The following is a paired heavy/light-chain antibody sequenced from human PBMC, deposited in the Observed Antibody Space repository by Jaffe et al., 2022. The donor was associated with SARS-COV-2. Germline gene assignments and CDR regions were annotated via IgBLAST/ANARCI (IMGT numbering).Heavy chain of an antibody. Sequence: QVQLVQSGPEVKKPGASVKVSCKASGYTFTSYYIHWVRQAPGQGLEWMSIINPSGGSTNYAQRFQGRVTMTRDTSTSTVYMELSSLRSEDTAVYYCAREEMATIWGRYWYFDLWGRGTLVTVSS. J-gene: IGHJ2*01. D-gene: IGHD5-12*01. CDR1: GYTFTSYY. CDR3: AREEMATIWGRYWYFDL. V-gene: IGHV1-46*01. CDR2: INPSGGST.
Light chain of an antibody. Sequence: QSALTQPPSVSGSPGQSVTISCTGTSSDVGSNNRVSWYQQPPGTAPKVMIYEVSNRPSGVPDRFSGSKSGNTASLTISGLQAEDEADYYCSSYTSSSTLVFGGGTKLTVL. J-gene: IGLJ2*01. CDR3: SSYTSSSTLV. CDR2: EVS. V-gene: IGLV2-18*02. CDR1: SSDVGSNNR.